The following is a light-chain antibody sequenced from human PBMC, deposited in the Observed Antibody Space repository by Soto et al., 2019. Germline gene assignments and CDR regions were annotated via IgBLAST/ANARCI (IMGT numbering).Light chain of an antibody. J-gene: IGLJ1*01. CDR2: EVS. Sequence: QSVLPRPASVCVSPALSISISCTGTTSDVGSYGYVAWNQKQPGKAPKLLIYEVSHRPSEVSNRLSSNKSGNTASLTISGLQAEDEADYYCRLYTSSSTLYVFGTGTKVIV. V-gene: IGLV2-14*01. CDR1: TSDVGSYGY. CDR3: RLYTSSSTLYV.